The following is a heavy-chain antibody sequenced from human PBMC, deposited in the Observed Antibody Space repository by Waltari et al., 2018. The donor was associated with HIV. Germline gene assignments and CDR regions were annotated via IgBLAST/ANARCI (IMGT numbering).Heavy chain of an antibody. Sequence: EVHLLESGGGLVNPGGSLRLSCATSGFPFDNYAMAWVRQAPGTGLEWVSNICANGCSKYYAFSLKCRLTISRDNSKNTLFLHMNSLRVDDTAVYFCAKAREEASTMTARFDSWGQGSLVTVSA. D-gene: IGHD2-21*02. CDR3: AKAREEASTMTARFDS. CDR1: GFPFDNYA. CDR2: ICANGCSK. V-gene: IGHV3-23*01. J-gene: IGHJ4*02.